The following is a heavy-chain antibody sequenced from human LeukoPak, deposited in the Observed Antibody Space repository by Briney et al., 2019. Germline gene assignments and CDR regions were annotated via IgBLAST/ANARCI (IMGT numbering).Heavy chain of an antibody. V-gene: IGHV3-53*01. Sequence: GGSLRLSCAASEFSVGSNYMTWVRQAPGKGLEWVSLIYSGGSTYYADSVRGRFTISRDNSKSTLSLQMNSLRAEDTAIYYCATYRQVLLPFESWGQGTLVTVSS. CDR2: IYSGGST. CDR1: EFSVGSNY. D-gene: IGHD2-8*02. CDR3: ATYRQVLLPFES. J-gene: IGHJ4*02.